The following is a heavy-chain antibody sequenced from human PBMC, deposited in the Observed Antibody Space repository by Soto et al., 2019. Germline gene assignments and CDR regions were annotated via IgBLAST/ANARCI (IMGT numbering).Heavy chain of an antibody. CDR2: ISGSGGST. CDR3: AKLGGFGVLTDYYYYYGMDV. CDR1: GFTFSSYA. Sequence: GGSLRLSCAASGFTFSSYAMSWVRQAPGKGLEWVSAISGSGGSTYYADSVKGRFTISRDNSKNTLYLQMNSLRAEDTAVYYCAKLGGFGVLTDYYYYYGMDVWGQGTTVTVSS. V-gene: IGHV3-23*01. J-gene: IGHJ6*02. D-gene: IGHD3-3*01.